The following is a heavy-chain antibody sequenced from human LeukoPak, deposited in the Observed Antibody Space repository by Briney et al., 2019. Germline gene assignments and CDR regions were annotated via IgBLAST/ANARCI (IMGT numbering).Heavy chain of an antibody. D-gene: IGHD6-13*01. Sequence: ASVKVSCKASGYTFSIYNMHWVRQAPGKGLEGMGIINHSGGKSYAQKLQGRITMTRDTSTSTLYMELSRLKSEDTAVYYCGREGVAGTGLDYWGQGTLVTVSS. J-gene: IGHJ4*01. CDR1: GYTFSIYN. CDR3: GREGVAGTGLDY. CDR2: INHSGGK. V-gene: IGHV1-46*01.